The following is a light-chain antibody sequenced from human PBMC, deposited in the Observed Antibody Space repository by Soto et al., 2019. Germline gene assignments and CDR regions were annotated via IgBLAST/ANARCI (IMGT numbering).Light chain of an antibody. CDR1: QSISSW. CDR3: QHYKSYST. V-gene: IGKV1-5*01. CDR2: DAS. Sequence: DIQMTQSPSTLSASVGDRVTITCRSSQSISSWLAWYQQKPGKAPKLLIYDASSLESGVPSRFSGSGSGTEFTLPISSLQPDDFATYYCQHYKSYSTFGQGTKLEIE. J-gene: IGKJ2*01.